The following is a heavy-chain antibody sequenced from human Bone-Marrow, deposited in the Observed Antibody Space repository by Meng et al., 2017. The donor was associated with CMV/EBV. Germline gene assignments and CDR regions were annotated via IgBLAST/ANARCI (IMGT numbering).Heavy chain of an antibody. V-gene: IGHV6-1*01. CDR2: TYYRSKWYN. Sequence: SQTLSLTCAISGDSVSSNSAAWNWIRQSPSRGLEWLGRTYYRSKWYNDYAVSVKSRITINPDTSKNQFSLQLNSVTHEDTAVYYCARGWGTYYRDDGLDYWGQGTLVTVSS. CDR3: ARGWGTYYRDDGLDY. CDR1: GDSVSSNSAA. D-gene: IGHD3-22*01. J-gene: IGHJ4*02.